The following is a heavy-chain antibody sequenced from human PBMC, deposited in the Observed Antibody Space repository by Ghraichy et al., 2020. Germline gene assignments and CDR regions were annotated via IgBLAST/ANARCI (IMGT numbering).Heavy chain of an antibody. CDR3: ARVWGDTPKRTRYCSGGSCYGFDY. J-gene: IGHJ4*02. CDR2: INSDGSST. D-gene: IGHD2-15*01. CDR1: GFTFSSYW. Sequence: GGSLRLSCAASGFTFSSYWMHWVRQAPGKGLVWVSRINSDGSSTSYAESVKGRFTISRDNAKNTLYLQMNSLRAEDTAVYYCARVWGDTPKRTRYCSGGSCYGFDYWGQGTLVTVSS. V-gene: IGHV3-74*01.